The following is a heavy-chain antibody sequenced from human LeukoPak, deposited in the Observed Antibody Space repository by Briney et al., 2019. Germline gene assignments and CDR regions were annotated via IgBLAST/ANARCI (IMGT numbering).Heavy chain of an antibody. CDR1: GFSFSTSG. CDR3: TSQVDEGY. CDR2: IRSKARSYAT. J-gene: IGHJ4*02. Sequence: PGGSLRLSCAASGFSFSTSGMHWVRQASGKGLEWVGRIRSKARSYATTYAESVKGRVTISRDDSKNTAYLQMNSRKTEDTAVYYCTSQVDEGYWGQGTLVTVSS. D-gene: IGHD5-12*01. V-gene: IGHV3-73*01.